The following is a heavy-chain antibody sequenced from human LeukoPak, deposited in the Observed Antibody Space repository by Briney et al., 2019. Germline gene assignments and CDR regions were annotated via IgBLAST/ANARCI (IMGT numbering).Heavy chain of an antibody. D-gene: IGHD3-10*01. V-gene: IGHV3-23*01. CDR2: ISSSGGST. Sequence: GGSLRLSCAASGFTFSSYAMSWVRQAPGKGLEWVSAISSSGGSTYYAESVKGQFTISRDNSKNTLYLQMNSLRAEDTAVYYCAKDYGSGSYYPPRLDYWGQRTLHTVSS. J-gene: IGHJ4*02. CDR1: GFTFSSYA. CDR3: AKDYGSGSYYPPRLDY.